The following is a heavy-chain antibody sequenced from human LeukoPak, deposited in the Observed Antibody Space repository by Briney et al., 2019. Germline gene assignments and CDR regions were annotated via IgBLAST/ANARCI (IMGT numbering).Heavy chain of an antibody. CDR1: GFTFSNYE. V-gene: IGHV3-48*03. J-gene: IGHJ4*02. CDR2: ITGSGSTT. Sequence: GGSLRLSCAASGFTFSNYEMNWVRQPPGKGLEWISDITGSGSTTYYADSVKGRFTISRDNAKNSLYLQMNSLRAEDTAVYYCARETSWYFDYWGRGTLFTVSS. CDR3: ARETSWYFDY.